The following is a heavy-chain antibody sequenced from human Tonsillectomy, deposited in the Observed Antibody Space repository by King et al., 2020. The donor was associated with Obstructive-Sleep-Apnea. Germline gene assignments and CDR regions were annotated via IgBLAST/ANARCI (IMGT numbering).Heavy chain of an antibody. D-gene: IGHD3-10*01. Sequence: VQLVESGGGVVQPGRSLRLSCSASGFTFSSYVMHWVRQPPGKGLEWVALIWYDGSNKYYPDSVKGRFTISRDNSKNTLYLQMNSLRAEDTAVYYCARDIDTTIVRGLSYYYYAMDVWGQGTTVTVSS. V-gene: IGHV3-33*01. J-gene: IGHJ6*02. CDR1: GFTFSSYV. CDR3: ARDIDTTIVRGLSYYYYAMDV. CDR2: IWYDGSNK.